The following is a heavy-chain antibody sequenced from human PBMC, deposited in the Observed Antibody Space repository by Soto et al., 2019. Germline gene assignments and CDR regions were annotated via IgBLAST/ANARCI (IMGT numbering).Heavy chain of an antibody. Sequence: SETLSLTCTVSGGSISSSSYYWGWIRQPPGKGLEWIGSIYYSGSTYYNPSLKSRVTISVDTSKNQFSLKLSSVTAADTAVYYCARLGYDRIVSMGYWGQGTLVTVSS. CDR1: GGSISSSSYY. V-gene: IGHV4-39*01. J-gene: IGHJ4*02. CDR2: IYYSGST. CDR3: ARLGYDRIVSMGY. D-gene: IGHD5-12*01.